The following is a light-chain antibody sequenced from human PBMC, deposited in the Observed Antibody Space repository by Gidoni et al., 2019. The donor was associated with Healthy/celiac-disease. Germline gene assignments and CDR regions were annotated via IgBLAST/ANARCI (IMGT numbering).Light chain of an antibody. CDR2: KDS. Sequence: SYELTQPPSVSVSPGQTARITCSGDALPKQYAYWYQQKPGQAPVLVIYKDSEMPSGIPERFSSSSSGTTVPLTISGVQTEDSADYYCQSADSSGTSVVFGGWTKLTVL. J-gene: IGLJ2*01. CDR3: QSADSSGTSVV. CDR1: ALPKQY. V-gene: IGLV3-25*03.